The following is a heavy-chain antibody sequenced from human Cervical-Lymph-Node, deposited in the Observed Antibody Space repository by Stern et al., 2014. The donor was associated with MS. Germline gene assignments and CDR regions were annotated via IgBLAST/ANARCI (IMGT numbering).Heavy chain of an antibody. V-gene: IGHV1-69*09. CDR2: IIPILGIA. D-gene: IGHD6-13*01. CDR3: ARDRTAAGLYYYYGMDV. CDR1: GGTFSSYT. J-gene: IGHJ6*02. Sequence: QLVQSGAEVKKPGSSVKVSCKASGGTFSSYTISWVRQAPGQGLEWMGRIIPILGIANYAQKFQGRVTITADKSTSTAYMELSSLRSEDTAVYYCARDRTAAGLYYYYGMDVWGQGTTVTVSS.